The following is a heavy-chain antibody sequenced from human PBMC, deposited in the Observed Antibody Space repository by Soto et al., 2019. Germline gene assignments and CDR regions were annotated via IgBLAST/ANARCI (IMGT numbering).Heavy chain of an antibody. CDR2: IFYTGST. CDR3: PRPNAPLYRKYYFD. D-gene: IGHD1-1*01. Sequence: SETRSRTGIVSGGTINSGDCFLSWIRQPPGKALEWIWSIFYTGSTYYSPSLKSRASMSMDTSKNLFSLMLRSLTAADTAVYFSPRPNAPLYRKYYFD. V-gene: IGHV4-30-4*01. CDR1: GGTINSGDCF. J-gene: IGHJ4*01.